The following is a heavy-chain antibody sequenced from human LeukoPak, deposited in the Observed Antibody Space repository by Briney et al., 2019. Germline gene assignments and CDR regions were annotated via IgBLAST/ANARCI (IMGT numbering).Heavy chain of an antibody. CDR1: GFTFSSYS. Sequence: GGSLRLSCAASGFTFSSYSMNWVRQAPGKGLEWVAVISYDGSNKYYADSVEGRFTISRDNSKNTLYLQMNSLRAEDTAVYYCARGAKLTGPIDYWGQGTLVTVSS. CDR2: ISYDGSNK. V-gene: IGHV3-30*03. J-gene: IGHJ4*02. D-gene: IGHD7-27*01. CDR3: ARGAKLTGPIDY.